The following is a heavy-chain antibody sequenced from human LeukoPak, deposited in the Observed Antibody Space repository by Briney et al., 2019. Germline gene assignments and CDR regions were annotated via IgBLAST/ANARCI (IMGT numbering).Heavy chain of an antibody. J-gene: IGHJ6*03. CDR2: IYYSGST. D-gene: IGHD3-22*01. Sequence: SETLSLTCTVSGGSISSYYWSWIRQPPGKGLEWIGYIYYSGSTNYNPSLKSRVTISVDTSKNQFSLKLSSVTAADTAVYYCARGRYSYDSSGPFYYYYYMDVWGKGTTVTVSS. CDR1: GGSISSYY. V-gene: IGHV4-59*01. CDR3: ARGRYSYDSSGPFYYYYYMDV.